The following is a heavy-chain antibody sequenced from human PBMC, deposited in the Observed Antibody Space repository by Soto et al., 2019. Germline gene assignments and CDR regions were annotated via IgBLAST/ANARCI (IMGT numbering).Heavy chain of an antibody. D-gene: IGHD6-13*01. Sequence: GGALRLSCAASVVTVRSFTMNSVREAPGKGLEWVSTISSNSAYIYYTDALRGRFTISRDNAKNSLHLQMNSLRAEDTAVYYCTRDASRDSSARGWFDPWGPGTLVTLSS. CDR2: ISSNSAYI. V-gene: IGHV3-21*01. CDR3: TRDASRDSSARGWFDP. J-gene: IGHJ5*02. CDR1: VVTVRSFT.